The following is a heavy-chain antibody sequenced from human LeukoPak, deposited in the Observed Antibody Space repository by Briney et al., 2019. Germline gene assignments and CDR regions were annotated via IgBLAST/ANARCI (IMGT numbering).Heavy chain of an antibody. CDR1: GFTFSSYE. V-gene: IGHV3-48*03. Sequence: PGGSLRLSCAASGFTFSSYEMNWVRQAPGKGLEWVSYITSSGSTIYYADSVKGRFTISRDNAKNSLSLQMNSLRADDTAVYYCARSAGGNYFDYWDQGTLVTVSS. J-gene: IGHJ4*02. CDR2: ITSSGSTI. D-gene: IGHD2-8*02. CDR3: ARSAGGNYFDY.